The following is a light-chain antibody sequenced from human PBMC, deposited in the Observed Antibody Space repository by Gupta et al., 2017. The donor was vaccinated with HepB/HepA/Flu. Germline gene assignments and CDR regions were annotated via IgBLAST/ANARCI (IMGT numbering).Light chain of an antibody. CDR1: QGVSSX. CDR2: GAS. CDR3: QQYNNWPHT. J-gene: IGKJ1*01. Sequence: EIVXXXSTATLSXXPGESATLSXXXXQGVSSXXXXXQQKPGQPPRLLLYGASTMATGIPARFSGSGSGTEFTLTISSLQSEDFAVYYCQQYNNWPHTFGQGTKVEIK. V-gene: IGKV3-15*01.